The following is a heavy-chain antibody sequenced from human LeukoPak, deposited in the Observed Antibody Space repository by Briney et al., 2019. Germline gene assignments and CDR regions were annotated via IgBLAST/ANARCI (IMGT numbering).Heavy chain of an antibody. V-gene: IGHV3-21*01. J-gene: IGHJ6*03. Sequence: GGSLRLSCAASGFTFDDYSMTWVRQAPGKGLEWVSSITSGSTYIYYADSVRGRFTISRDNAKNSLYLQMNSLRAEDTALYYCARGVGQAYYYYYMDVWGEGTTVTISS. CDR1: GFTFDDYS. CDR3: ARGVGQAYYYYYMDV. CDR2: ITSGSTYI. D-gene: IGHD5/OR15-5a*01.